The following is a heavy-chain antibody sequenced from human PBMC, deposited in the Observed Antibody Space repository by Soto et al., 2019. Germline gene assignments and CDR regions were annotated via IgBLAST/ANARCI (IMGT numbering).Heavy chain of an antibody. Sequence: QVHVVQSGAEVKKPGASVKVSCKTSGYTFSNYGIAWVRQAPGQGLEWMGWISAYNGDTNYAQKFKGRVTMTTDTSTSTAYMELRSLRSDDTALYYCARALAVIASTPPLQNNWFDPWGQGTLVTVSS. D-gene: IGHD2-15*01. CDR1: GYTFSNYG. CDR3: ARALAVIASTPPLQNNWFDP. CDR2: ISAYNGDT. J-gene: IGHJ5*02. V-gene: IGHV1-18*01.